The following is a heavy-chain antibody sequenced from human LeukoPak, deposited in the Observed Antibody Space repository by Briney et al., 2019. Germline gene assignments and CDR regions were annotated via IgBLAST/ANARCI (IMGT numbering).Heavy chain of an antibody. Sequence: GASVKVSCKASGYTFTGYYMHWVRQAPGQGLEWMGWINPNSGGTNYAQKFQGSVTMTRDTSISTAYMELSRLRSDDTAVYYCARATPDTSWFGELLYWFDPWGQGTLVTVSS. CDR2: INPNSGGT. CDR3: ARATPDTSWFGELLYWFDP. V-gene: IGHV1-2*02. D-gene: IGHD3-10*01. J-gene: IGHJ5*02. CDR1: GYTFTGYY.